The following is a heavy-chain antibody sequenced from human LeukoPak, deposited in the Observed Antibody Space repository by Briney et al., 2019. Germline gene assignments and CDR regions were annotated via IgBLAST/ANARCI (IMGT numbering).Heavy chain of an antibody. D-gene: IGHD3-10*01. V-gene: IGHV3-49*04. CDR1: GFTFGPYA. CDR3: TRVGSAIDY. CDR2: ISSNLYGGTT. J-gene: IGHJ4*02. Sequence: GGSLRLSCTASGFTFGPYAMGWARQAPGKGLEWVGFISSNLYGGTTEYAASVKDRFTISRDDSKSIVYLQMNSLKTEDTAVYYCTRVGSAIDYWGQGTLVSVSS.